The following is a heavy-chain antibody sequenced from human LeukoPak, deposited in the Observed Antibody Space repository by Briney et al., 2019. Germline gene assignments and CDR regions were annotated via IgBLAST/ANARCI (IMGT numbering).Heavy chain of an antibody. Sequence: PGGSLRLSCAASGFTFSSYGMHWVRQAPGKGLEWVAFIRYDGSNKYYADSVKGRFTISRDNSKNTLYLLMNSLRAEDTAVYYCAKDKLEGATLLGYWGQGTLVTVSS. CDR2: IRYDGSNK. J-gene: IGHJ4*02. V-gene: IGHV3-30*02. D-gene: IGHD1-26*01. CDR1: GFTFSSYG. CDR3: AKDKLEGATLLGY.